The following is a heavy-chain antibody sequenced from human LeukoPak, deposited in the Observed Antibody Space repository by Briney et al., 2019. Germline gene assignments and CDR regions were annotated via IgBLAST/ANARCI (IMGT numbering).Heavy chain of an antibody. CDR2: IYHSGST. V-gene: IGHV4-4*02. D-gene: IGHD3-10*01. CDR1: GGSISSSNW. Sequence: SSETLSLTCAVSGGSISSSNWWSWVRQPPGKGLEWIGEIYHSGSTNYNPSLKSRVTISVDKSKNQFSLKLSSVTAADTAVYYCATYPPYYYGSGAYWGQGTLVTVSS. J-gene: IGHJ4*02. CDR3: ATYPPYYYGSGAY.